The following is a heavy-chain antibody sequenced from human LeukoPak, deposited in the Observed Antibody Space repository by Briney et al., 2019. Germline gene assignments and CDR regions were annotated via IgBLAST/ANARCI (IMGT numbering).Heavy chain of an antibody. CDR1: GYTFTGYY. CDR3: ARDIGMAVDAFDI. V-gene: IGHV1-2*02. CDR2: INPNSGGT. D-gene: IGHD2-15*01. Sequence: ASVKVSCKASGYTFTGYYIHWVRQAPGQGLEWMGWINPNSGGTNYAQKFQGRVTMTRDTSISTAYMELSRLRSNDTAVYYCARDIGMAVDAFDIWGQGTMVTVSS. J-gene: IGHJ3*02.